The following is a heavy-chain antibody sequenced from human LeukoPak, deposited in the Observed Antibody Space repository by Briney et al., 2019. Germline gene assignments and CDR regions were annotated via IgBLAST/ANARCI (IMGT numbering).Heavy chain of an antibody. D-gene: IGHD6-19*01. J-gene: IGHJ4*02. CDR3: ARQKDVAGKAGFDY. CDR1: GGSISSYD. Sequence: SETLSLTCTVSGGSISSYDWTWIRQPAGKGLEWIGRIYTTGSTNYNPSLNSRVTMSVGTSKKQFSLKLSSVTAAHPAVYFCARQKDVAGKAGFDYWGQGTLVTVSS. CDR2: IYTTGST. V-gene: IGHV4-4*07.